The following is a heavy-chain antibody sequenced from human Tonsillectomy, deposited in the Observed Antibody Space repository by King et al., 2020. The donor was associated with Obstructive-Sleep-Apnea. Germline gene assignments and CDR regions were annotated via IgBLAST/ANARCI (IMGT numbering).Heavy chain of an antibody. CDR2: ISSSSSTI. Sequence: VQLVESGGGLVQPGGSLRLSCAASGFTFSSYSMNWVRQAPGKGLEWVSYISSSSSTIYYADSVEGRFTISRDNAKNSLYLQMNSLSAEDTAVYYCAGDSQGGGHGKWFDPWGQGTLVTVSS. V-gene: IGHV3-48*04. CDR3: AGDSQGGGHGKWFDP. J-gene: IGHJ5*02. D-gene: IGHD3-16*01. CDR1: GFTFSSYS.